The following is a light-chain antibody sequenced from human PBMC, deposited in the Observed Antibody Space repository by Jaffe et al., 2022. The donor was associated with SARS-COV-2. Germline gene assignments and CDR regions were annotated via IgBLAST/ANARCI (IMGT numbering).Light chain of an antibody. Sequence: EIVLTQSPDTLSLSPGGRATLSCRASQNLNSRFLAWYQLKPGQAPRLLIYGASSRATGVSDRFSGSGSGTDFTLTISRLEPEDFAVYYCQQYGNSLWTFGQGTKVEIK. CDR2: GAS. J-gene: IGKJ1*01. V-gene: IGKV3-20*01. CDR3: QQYGNSLWT. CDR1: QNLNSRF.